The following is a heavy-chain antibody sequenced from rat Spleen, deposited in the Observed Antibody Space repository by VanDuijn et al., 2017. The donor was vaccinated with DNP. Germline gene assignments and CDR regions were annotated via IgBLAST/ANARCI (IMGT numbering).Heavy chain of an antibody. J-gene: IGHJ4*01. CDR3: ASPGYPYYAMDA. V-gene: IGHV5-22*01. Sequence: EVQLVESGGGLVQPGRSLKLSCAASGFTFSDYYMAWVRQAPKKGLEWVASISYEGSTTYYGDSVKGRFTISRDNAKSTLYLQMNSLMSEDTATYYCASPGYPYYAMDAWGQGTSVTVSS. CDR2: ISYEGSTT. D-gene: IGHD1-12*03. CDR1: GFTFSDYY.